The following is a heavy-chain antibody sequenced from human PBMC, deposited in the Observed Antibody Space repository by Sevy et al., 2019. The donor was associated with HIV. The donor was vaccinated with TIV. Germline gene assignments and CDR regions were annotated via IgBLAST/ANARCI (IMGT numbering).Heavy chain of an antibody. CDR3: ARRTIAARPRDY. CDR2: IYPTGST. CDR1: DDSISSGYY. Sequence: SETLSLTCTVSDDSISSGYYWGWIRQPPGKGLEWIGSIYPTGSTYYNPSLKSRIIISVDTSKNQFSLKLSSVTAADTAVYYCARRTIAARPRDYWGQGTLVTVSS. D-gene: IGHD6-6*01. V-gene: IGHV4-38-2*02. J-gene: IGHJ4*02.